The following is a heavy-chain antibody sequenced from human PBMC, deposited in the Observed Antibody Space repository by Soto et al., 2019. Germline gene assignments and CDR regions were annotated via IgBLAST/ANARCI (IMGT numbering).Heavy chain of an antibody. V-gene: IGHV5-51*01. D-gene: IGHD4-4*01. CDR3: ARHSYMTTAGPGDYYYYYGMDV. CDR2: IYPGDSDT. CDR1: GYSFTSYW. Sequence: GEALKVSCKGCGYSFTSYWIGWVRQMPGKGLEWMGIIYPGDSDTRYSPSFQGQVTISADKSISTAYLQWSSLKASDTAMYYCARHSYMTTAGPGDYYYYYGMDVWGQGTTVTVSS. J-gene: IGHJ6*02.